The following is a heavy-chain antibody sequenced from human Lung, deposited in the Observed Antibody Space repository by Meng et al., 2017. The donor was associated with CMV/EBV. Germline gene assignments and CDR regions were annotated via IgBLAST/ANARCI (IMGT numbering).Heavy chain of an antibody. CDR3: ARIGPLFWFDP. J-gene: IGHJ5*02. V-gene: IGHV4-30-4*08. Sequence: TSSVSGGSISNTDYSWSWIRQPPGKGLEWIGYIYYSGDTYHNPSLKSRLTISADTSKNQFYLTLTSVTVADTAVYYCARIGPLFWFDPWGQGTLVTVSS. D-gene: IGHD2-21*01. CDR1: GGSISNTDYS. CDR2: IYYSGDT.